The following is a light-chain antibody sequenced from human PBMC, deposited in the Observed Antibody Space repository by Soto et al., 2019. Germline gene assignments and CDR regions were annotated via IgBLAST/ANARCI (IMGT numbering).Light chain of an antibody. CDR2: GAS. V-gene: IGKV3-20*01. Sequence: EIVLTQSPGTLSLSPGERATLSCRASQSVSSSYLAWYQQKPGQAPRLLIYGASSRATGIPDRCSGSGSGTDFTLTISRLEPEDVEVYYCQQYGSSRTFGQGTKVEIK. CDR3: QQYGSSRT. J-gene: IGKJ1*01. CDR1: QSVSSSY.